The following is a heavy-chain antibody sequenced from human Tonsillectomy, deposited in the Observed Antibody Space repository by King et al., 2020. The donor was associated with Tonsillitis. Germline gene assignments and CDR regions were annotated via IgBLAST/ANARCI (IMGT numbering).Heavy chain of an antibody. V-gene: IGHV4-30-2*01. J-gene: IGHJ6*02. CDR1: GGSISSGGYS. Sequence: LQLQESGSGLVKPSQTLSLTCAVSGGSISSGGYSWSWIRQPPGKGLECIGYIYHSGSTYYNPSLKSRVTISVDRSKNQFSLQLSSVTAADTAVYYCARESGSDGSGSYSFGYGMDVWGQGTTVTVSS. CDR3: ARESGSDGSGSYSFGYGMDV. CDR2: IYHSGST. D-gene: IGHD3-10*01.